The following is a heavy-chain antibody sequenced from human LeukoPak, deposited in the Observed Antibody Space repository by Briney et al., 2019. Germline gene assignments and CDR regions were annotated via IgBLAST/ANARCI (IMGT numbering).Heavy chain of an antibody. V-gene: IGHV1-2*02. CDR2: INPNSGGT. J-gene: IGHJ4*02. Sequence: ASVKVSCKASGYTFTGYYMHWVRQAPGQGLEWMGWINPNSGGTNYAQKFQGRVTMTRDTSISTAYMELSRLRSDDTAVYYCARVRESSCSNGVCYAYWGQGTLVTVSS. CDR1: GYTFTGYY. CDR3: ARVRESSCSNGVCYAY. D-gene: IGHD2-8*01.